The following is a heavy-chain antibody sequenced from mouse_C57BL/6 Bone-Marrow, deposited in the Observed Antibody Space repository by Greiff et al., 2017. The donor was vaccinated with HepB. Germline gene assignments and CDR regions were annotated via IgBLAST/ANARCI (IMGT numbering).Heavy chain of an antibody. CDR1: GFTFSDYG. Sequence: EVMLVESGGGLVKPGGSLKLSCAASGFTFSDYGMHWVRQAPEKGLEWVAYISSGSSTICYADTVKGRFTISRDNAKNTLFLQMTSLRSEDTAMYYCARRYSNYLAWFAYWGQGTLVTVSA. V-gene: IGHV5-17*01. J-gene: IGHJ3*01. CDR3: ARRYSNYLAWFAY. CDR2: ISSGSSTI. D-gene: IGHD2-5*01.